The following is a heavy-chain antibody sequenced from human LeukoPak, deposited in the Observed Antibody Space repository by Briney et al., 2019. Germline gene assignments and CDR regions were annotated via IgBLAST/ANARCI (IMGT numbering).Heavy chain of an antibody. J-gene: IGHJ4*02. CDR1: GGSFSGYN. D-gene: IGHD2-2*01. V-gene: IGHV4-34*01. Sequence: SETLSLTCAVYGGSFSGYNWTYIRQPPGKGLEWIGEINHSGSTNYNPSLTSRVTISVDTSKNQFSLKLSSVTAADTAVYYCARGESSQRTPYNYWGRGTLVTVSS. CDR2: INHSGST. CDR3: ARGESSQRTPYNY.